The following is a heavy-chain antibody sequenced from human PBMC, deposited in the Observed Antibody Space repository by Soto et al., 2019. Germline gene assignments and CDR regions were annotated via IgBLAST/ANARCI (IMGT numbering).Heavy chain of an antibody. Sequence: ASVKVSCKASGYTFTGYYMHWVRQAPGQGLEWMGWINPNGGGTNYAQKFQGRVTMTRDTSISTAYTELSRLRSDDTAVYYCARAPITMIVVDNKGGGAFDIWGQGTMVTVSS. V-gene: IGHV1-2*02. D-gene: IGHD3-22*01. J-gene: IGHJ3*02. CDR2: INPNGGGT. CDR3: ARAPITMIVVDNKGGGAFDI. CDR1: GYTFTGYY.